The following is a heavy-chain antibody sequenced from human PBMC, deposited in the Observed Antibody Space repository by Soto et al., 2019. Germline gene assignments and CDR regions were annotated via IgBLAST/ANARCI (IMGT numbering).Heavy chain of an antibody. Sequence: EVQLVESGGDLVQPGGSLILSCADSRFTFSGYWMYWVRQAPGKGLEWVANIKEDGSEKNYVDSVRGRFTISRDNAKNSLYLQMNSLRAEDTAVYYCARGARIWGQGTMVTVSS. CDR2: IKEDGSEK. CDR3: ARGARI. CDR1: RFTFSGYW. J-gene: IGHJ3*02. V-gene: IGHV3-7*01.